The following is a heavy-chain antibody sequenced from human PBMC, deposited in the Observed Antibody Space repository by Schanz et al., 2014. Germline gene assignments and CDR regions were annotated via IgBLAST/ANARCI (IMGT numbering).Heavy chain of an antibody. Sequence: QVQLVQSGAEVKNPGASVKLSCKASNYIFTTYYIHGVRQAPGQGLEWMGLINPYDDTIDYAKKFQGRFTMTRDTSTTTVYMELSSLRSDDTAMYYCVTEKRMESGTWAKAFDIWGQGTWVTVSS. CDR3: VTEKRMESGTWAKAFDI. CDR2: INPYDDTI. V-gene: IGHV1-46*01. CDR1: NYIFTTYY. D-gene: IGHD3-3*01. J-gene: IGHJ3*02.